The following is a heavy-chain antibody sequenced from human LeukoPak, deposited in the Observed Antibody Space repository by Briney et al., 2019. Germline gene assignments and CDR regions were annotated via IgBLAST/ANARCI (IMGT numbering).Heavy chain of an antibody. CDR2: INPHTGDT. CDR1: GYTFTGYY. Sequence: ASVKVSCKASGYTFTGYYMHWVRQAPGQGLEWMGWINPHTGDTKNAQILHDRVTMTADPFTDTAYRQLRSLRSDDTAVYYCARGDFDFDSWGQGTLVTVS. D-gene: IGHD2-21*01. J-gene: IGHJ4*02. V-gene: IGHV1-18*04. CDR3: ARGDFDFDS.